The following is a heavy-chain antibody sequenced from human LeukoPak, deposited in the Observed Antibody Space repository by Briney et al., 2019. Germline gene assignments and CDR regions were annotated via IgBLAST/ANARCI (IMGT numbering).Heavy chain of an antibody. V-gene: IGHV1-69*01. CDR1: GGTFSSYA. D-gene: IGHD3-22*01. CDR2: IIPIFGTA. CDR3: ATPLDYHDSSGFHQGGD. J-gene: IGHJ4*02. Sequence: SVKVSCKASGGTFSSYAISWVRQAPGQGLEWMGGIIPIFGTANYAQKFQGRVTITADESTSTAYMELSSLRSEDTAVYYCATPLDYHDSSGFHQGGDWGQGTLVTVSS.